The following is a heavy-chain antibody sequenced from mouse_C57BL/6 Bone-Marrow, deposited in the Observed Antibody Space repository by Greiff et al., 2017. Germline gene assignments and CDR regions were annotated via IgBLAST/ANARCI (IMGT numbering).Heavy chain of an antibody. D-gene: IGHD2-1*01. CDR3: ARDKGNYRYFDV. CDR2: IDPSDSET. CDR1: GYTFTSYW. V-gene: IGHV1-52*01. J-gene: IGHJ1*03. Sequence: QVQLQQPGAELVRPGSSVKLSCKASGYTFTSYWMHWVKQRPIQGLEWIGNIDPSDSETHYNQKFKDKATLTVDKSSSTAYMQLSSLTSEDSAVYYCARDKGNYRYFDVWGTGTTVTVAS.